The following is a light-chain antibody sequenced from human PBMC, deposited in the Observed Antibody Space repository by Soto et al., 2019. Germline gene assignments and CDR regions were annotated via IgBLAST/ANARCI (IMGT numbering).Light chain of an antibody. CDR2: GTS. CDR3: QQYGDSVFT. V-gene: IGKV3-20*01. J-gene: IGKJ3*01. Sequence: EIVLTQSPATLSLSPGERATLSCRASQSVNSGYLAWFQQKGGRAPRLLIYGTSGRATGIPDRFSGNGSRTDFTLPISRLGPEDFGVYYCQQYGDSVFTFGPGTKVEIK. CDR1: QSVNSGY.